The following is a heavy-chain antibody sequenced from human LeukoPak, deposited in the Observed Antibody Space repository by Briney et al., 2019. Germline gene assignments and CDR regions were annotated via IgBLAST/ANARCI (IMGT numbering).Heavy chain of an antibody. CDR1: GFTFSKYW. CDR2: INTDGTVT. J-gene: IGHJ1*01. D-gene: IGHD6-19*01. Sequence: GWSLTLSCAASGFTFSKYWMLWVRQAPGKGLESVSRINTDGTVTTYADSVKGRFTVSRDNADNTMFLQMNSVRDEDTAVYYCATKQWLAPPPDSWGQGTTVSVSS. CDR3: ATKQWLAPPPDS. V-gene: IGHV3-74*01.